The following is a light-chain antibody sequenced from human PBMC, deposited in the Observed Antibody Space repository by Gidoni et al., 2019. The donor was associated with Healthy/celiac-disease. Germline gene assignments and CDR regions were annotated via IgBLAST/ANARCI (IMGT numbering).Light chain of an antibody. Sequence: QSALTQPASVSGSPGQSITISCTGTSSDVGSYNLVSWYPQPPGKAPKLMIYEGSKRPSGVSNRFSGSKSGNTASLTISGLQAEDEADYYCCSYAGSSTVVVGGGTKLTVL. V-gene: IGLV2-23*01. CDR3: CSYAGSSTVV. J-gene: IGLJ2*01. CDR1: SSDVGSYNL. CDR2: EGS.